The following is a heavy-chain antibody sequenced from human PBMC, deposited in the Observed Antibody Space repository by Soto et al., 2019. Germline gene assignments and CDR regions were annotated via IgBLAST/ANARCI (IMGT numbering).Heavy chain of an antibody. CDR1: GFTFTNYY. V-gene: IGHV3-11*06. CDR3: ARELEVGTFLYYFDF. CDR2: ISANNIYT. D-gene: IGHD2-8*02. Sequence: GGSLRLSCAASGFTFTNYYISWIRQAPGKGLEWVSYISANNIYTNYADSVKGRFTISRDNGKNSVYLQMNGLRAEDTAVYYCARELEVGTFLYYFDFWGQGALVTAPQ. J-gene: IGHJ4*02.